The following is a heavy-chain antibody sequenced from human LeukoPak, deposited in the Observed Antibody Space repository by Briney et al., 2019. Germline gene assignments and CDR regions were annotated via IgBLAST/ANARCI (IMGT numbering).Heavy chain of an antibody. J-gene: IGHJ4*02. CDR3: ARVFRSSSWTKFDY. D-gene: IGHD6-13*01. CDR2: IIPIFGTA. Sequence: GASVKVSCKASGGTFSSYAISWVRQAPGQGLEWMGGIIPIFGTANYAQKFQGRVTITTDESTSTAYMELRSLRSDDTAVYYCARVFRSSSWTKFDYWGQGTPVTVSS. CDR1: GGTFSSYA. V-gene: IGHV1-69*05.